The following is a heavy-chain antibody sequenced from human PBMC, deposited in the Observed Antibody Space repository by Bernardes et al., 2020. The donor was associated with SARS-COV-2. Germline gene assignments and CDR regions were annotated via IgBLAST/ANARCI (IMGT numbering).Heavy chain of an antibody. CDR1: GFTFSIFA. Sequence: GGSLRLSCAASGFTFSIFAMTWVRQAPGKGLKWLATIGGGRADTFYADSVKGRFTISRDNSKNTVNLQMSSLSIEDTAVYYCAKGGHFSPFDYWGRGTLVTVSS. CDR2: IGGGRADT. J-gene: IGHJ4*02. V-gene: IGHV3-23*01. CDR3: AKGGHFSPFDY.